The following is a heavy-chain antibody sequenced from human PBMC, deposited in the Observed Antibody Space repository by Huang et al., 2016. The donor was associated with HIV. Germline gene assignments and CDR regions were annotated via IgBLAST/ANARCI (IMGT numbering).Heavy chain of an antibody. CDR3: ARDPKYHRIGYYRQRRGIDI. V-gene: IGHV1-18*01. Sequence: QIQLMQSEPELKQPGASVKVSCKASGYTFTSYGITWVRQAPGQGPEWMGWIRAYSGDTEKAQKFQGRVTLTTDTSTNIAYRELRSLRSDDTAKYYCARDPKYHRIGYYRQRRGIDIWGQGTMVIVSS. J-gene: IGHJ3*02. D-gene: IGHD3-22*01. CDR2: IRAYSGDT. CDR1: GYTFTSYG.